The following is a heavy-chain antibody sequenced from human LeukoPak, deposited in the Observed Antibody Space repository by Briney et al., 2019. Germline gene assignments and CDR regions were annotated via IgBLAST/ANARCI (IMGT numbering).Heavy chain of an antibody. J-gene: IGHJ4*02. CDR2: ISAYNGNT. D-gene: IGHD2-2*02. CDR3: ARIVVVPAAITMGDY. CDR1: GYTFTSYG. Sequence: GASVKVSCKASGYTFTSYGISWVRQAPGQGLEWMGWISAYNGNTNYAQKLQGRVTMTTDTSTSTAYMELRSLRSDDTAVYYCARIVVVPAAITMGDYWGQGTLVTVSS. V-gene: IGHV1-18*01.